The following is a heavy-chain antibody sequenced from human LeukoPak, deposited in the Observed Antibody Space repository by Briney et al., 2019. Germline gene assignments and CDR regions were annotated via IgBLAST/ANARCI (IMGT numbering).Heavy chain of an antibody. CDR1: GFTFSGSA. V-gene: IGHV3-73*01. Sequence: PGGSLRLSCAASGFTFSGSAMHWVRQASGKGLEWVGRIRSKANSYATAYAASVKGRFTISRDDSKNTAYLQMNSLKTEDTAVYYCTSPVGYCSGGSCYGAFDIWGQGTMATVSS. D-gene: IGHD2-15*01. J-gene: IGHJ3*02. CDR2: IRSKANSYAT. CDR3: TSPVGYCSGGSCYGAFDI.